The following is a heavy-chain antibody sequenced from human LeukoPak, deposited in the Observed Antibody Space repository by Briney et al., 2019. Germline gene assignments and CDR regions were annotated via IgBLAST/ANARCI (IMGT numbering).Heavy chain of an antibody. Sequence: QTGGSLRLSYAASGFTFSSYAMSWVRQAPGKGLEWVSAISGSGGSTYYADSVKGRFTISRDNSKNTLYLQMNSLRAEDTAVYYCAKVEKGGYGRGGFDYWGQGTLVTVSS. V-gene: IGHV3-23*01. J-gene: IGHJ4*02. CDR3: AKVEKGGYGRGGFDY. D-gene: IGHD5-12*01. CDR1: GFTFSSYA. CDR2: ISGSGGST.